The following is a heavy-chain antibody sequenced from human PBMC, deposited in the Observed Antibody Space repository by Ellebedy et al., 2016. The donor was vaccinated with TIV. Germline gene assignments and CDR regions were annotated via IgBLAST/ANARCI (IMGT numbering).Heavy chain of an antibody. CDR1: GYTFTSYD. D-gene: IGHD4-17*01. V-gene: IGHV1-8*01. CDR2: MNPNSGNT. J-gene: IGHJ6*02. CDR3: ARGSLRDGDYRRGSMDV. Sequence: ASVKVSCXASGYTFTSYDINWVRQATGQGLEWMGWMNPNSGNTGYAQKFQGRVTMTRNTSISTAYMELSSLRSEDTAVYYCARGSLRDGDYRRGSMDVWGQGTTVTVSS.